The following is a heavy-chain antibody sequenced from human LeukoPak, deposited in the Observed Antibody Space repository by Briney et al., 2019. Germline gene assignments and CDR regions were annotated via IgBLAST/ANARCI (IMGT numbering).Heavy chain of an antibody. V-gene: IGHV3-21*01. J-gene: IGHJ4*02. Sequence: GGSLRLSCAASGFTFSSYSMNWVRQAPGKGLEWVSSISSSSSYIYYADSVKGRLTISRDNAKNSLYLQMNSLRAEDTAVYYCARASTQQWLVRLWGQGTLVTVSS. D-gene: IGHD6-19*01. CDR3: ARASTQQWLVRL. CDR1: GFTFSSYS. CDR2: ISSSSSYI.